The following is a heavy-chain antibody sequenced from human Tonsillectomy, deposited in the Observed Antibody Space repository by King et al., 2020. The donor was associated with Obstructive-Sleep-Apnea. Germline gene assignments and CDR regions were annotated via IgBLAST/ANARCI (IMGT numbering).Heavy chain of an antibody. CDR3: AADLAAAGTWGAFDI. V-gene: IGHV1-58*02. CDR2: IVVVSGNT. Sequence: QLVQSGPEVKKPGTSVKVSCKASGFTFTSSAMQWVRQARGQRLEWIGWIVVVSGNTNYAQKFQERVTITRDMSTSTAYMELSSLRSEDTAVYYCAADLAAAGTWGAFDIWGQGTMVTVSS. D-gene: IGHD6-13*01. CDR1: GFTFTSSA. J-gene: IGHJ3*02.